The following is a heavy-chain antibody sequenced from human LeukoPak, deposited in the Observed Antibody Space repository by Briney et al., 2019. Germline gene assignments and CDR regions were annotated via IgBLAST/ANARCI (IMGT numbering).Heavy chain of an antibody. CDR2: INHSGST. Sequence: SETLSLTCTVSGGSISSSSYYWSWIRQPPGKGLEWIGEINHSGSTNYNPSLKSRVTISVDTSKNQFSLKLSSVTAADTAVYYCASSGYSSGWYLSYYYYGMDVWGQGTTVTVSS. V-gene: IGHV4-39*07. J-gene: IGHJ6*02. CDR3: ASSGYSSGWYLSYYYYGMDV. D-gene: IGHD6-19*01. CDR1: GGSISSSSYY.